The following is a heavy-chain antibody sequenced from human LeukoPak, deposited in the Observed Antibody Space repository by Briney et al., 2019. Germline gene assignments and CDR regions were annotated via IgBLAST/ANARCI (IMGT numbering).Heavy chain of an antibody. CDR2: ISGSGGST. J-gene: IGHJ4*02. D-gene: IGHD3-10*01. CDR3: AKGRYGSGNFDD. V-gene: IGHV3-23*01. Sequence: GGSLRLSCAASGFTFSSYAMSWVRQAPGKGLEWVSAISGSGGSTYYAASVKGRFTISRDNSKNKLYLQMNSLRAEDTAVYYCAKGRYGSGNFDDWGQGTLVTVSS. CDR1: GFTFSSYA.